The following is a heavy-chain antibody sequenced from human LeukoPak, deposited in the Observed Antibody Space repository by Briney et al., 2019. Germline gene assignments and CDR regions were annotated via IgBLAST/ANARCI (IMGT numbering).Heavy chain of an antibody. V-gene: IGHV3-30-3*01. CDR3: ARGYGDCSAGYYYYYGMDV. D-gene: IGHD2-21*02. CDR2: ISYDGSNK. J-gene: IGHJ6*02. Sequence: GRSLRLSCAASGFTFSSYAMHWVRQAPGKGLEWVAVISYDGSNKYYADSVKGRFTISRDNSKNTLYLQMNSLRAEDTAVYYCARGYGDCSAGYYYYYGMDVWGQGTTVTVSS. CDR1: GFTFSSYA.